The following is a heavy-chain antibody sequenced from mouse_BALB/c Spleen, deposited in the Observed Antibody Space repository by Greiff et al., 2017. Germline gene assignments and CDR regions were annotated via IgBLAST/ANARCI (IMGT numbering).Heavy chain of an antibody. Sequence: QVQLQQSGAELVRPGTSVKVSCKASGYAFTNNLIEWVKQRPGQGLEWIGVINPGSGGTNYNEKFKGKATLTADKSSSTAYMQLSSLTSDDSAVYFCARSTVVDWYFDVWGAGTTVTVSS. CDR2: INPGSGGT. D-gene: IGHD1-1*01. CDR1: GYAFTNNL. V-gene: IGHV1-54*01. J-gene: IGHJ1*01. CDR3: ARSTVVDWYFDV.